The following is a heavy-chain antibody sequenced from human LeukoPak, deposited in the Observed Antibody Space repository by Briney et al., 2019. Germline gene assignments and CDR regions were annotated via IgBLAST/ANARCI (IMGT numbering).Heavy chain of an antibody. D-gene: IGHD3-9*01. V-gene: IGHV1-18*04. CDR2: ISAYNGNT. CDR3: ARDEGYDILTGYYNVFWFDP. CDR1: GYTFTCYG. J-gene: IGHJ5*02. Sequence: ASVKVSCKASGYTFTCYGISWVRQAPGQGLEWMGWISAYNGNTNYAQKLQGRVTMTTDTSTSTAYMELRSLRSDDTAVYYCARDEGYDILTGYYNVFWFDPWGQGTLVTVSS.